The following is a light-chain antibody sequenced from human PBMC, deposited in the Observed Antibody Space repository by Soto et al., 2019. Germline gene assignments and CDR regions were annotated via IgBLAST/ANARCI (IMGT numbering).Light chain of an antibody. Sequence: EIVLTQSPGTLSLSPGERATLSCRASQSVSTSYLAWYQKTPGPAPRLLIYGAYSSTTSIPDIFSGSGSGAVFPLISSRLEPEYFALYYCQQYGSAPLTFGGGTKVEIK. CDR3: QQYGSAPLT. V-gene: IGKV3-20*01. J-gene: IGKJ4*01. CDR1: QSVSTSY. CDR2: GAY.